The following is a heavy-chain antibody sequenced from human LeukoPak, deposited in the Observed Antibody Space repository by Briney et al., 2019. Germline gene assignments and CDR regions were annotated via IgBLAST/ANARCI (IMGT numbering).Heavy chain of an antibody. D-gene: IGHD3-10*01. CDR2: ISSSSSYI. CDR3: ARSFGERGVDYFDY. CDR1: GFTFSSYS. V-gene: IGHV3-21*01. Sequence: GGSLRLSCAASGFTFSSYSMNWVRQAPGKGLEWVSSISSSSSYIYYADSVKGRFTISRDNAKNSLYLQMNSLRAEDTAVYYCARSFGERGVDYFDYWGQGALVTVSS. J-gene: IGHJ4*02.